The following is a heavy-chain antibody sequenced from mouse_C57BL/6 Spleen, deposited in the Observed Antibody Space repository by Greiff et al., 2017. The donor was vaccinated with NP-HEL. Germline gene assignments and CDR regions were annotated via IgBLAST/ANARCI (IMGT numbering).Heavy chain of an antibody. CDR1: GYSITSGYY. J-gene: IGHJ3*01. D-gene: IGHD2-12*01. Sequence: VQLQQSGPGLVKPSQSLSLTCSVTGYSITSGYYWNWIRQFPGNKLEWMGYISYDGSNNYNPSLKNRISITRDTSKNQFFLKLNSVTTEDTATYYCARDYEGFAYWGQGTLVTVSA. CDR3: ARDYEGFAY. CDR2: ISYDGSN. V-gene: IGHV3-6*01.